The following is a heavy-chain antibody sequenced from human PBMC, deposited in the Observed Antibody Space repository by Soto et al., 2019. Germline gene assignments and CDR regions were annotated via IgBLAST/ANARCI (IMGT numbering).Heavy chain of an antibody. V-gene: IGHV3-21*01. Sequence: GGSLRLSCVGSGFTFSTYSINWVRQAPGKGLEWVSSISSRSGIYYADSVKGRFTISRDNAKNSVSLQMNSLRAEDTAVYYCSREYTAWPLAYGLDVWGQGTTVTVSS. CDR3: SREYTAWPLAYGLDV. CDR2: ISSRSGI. CDR1: GFTFSTYS. D-gene: IGHD2-2*02. J-gene: IGHJ6*02.